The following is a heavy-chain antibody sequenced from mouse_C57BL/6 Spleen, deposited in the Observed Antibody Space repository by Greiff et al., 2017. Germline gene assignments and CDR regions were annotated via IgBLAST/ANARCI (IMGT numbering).Heavy chain of an antibody. CDR1: GYTFTSYW. V-gene: IGHV1-74*01. J-gene: IGHJ1*03. CDR3: AIRDGSEGWYFDV. CDR2: IHPSDSDT. D-gene: IGHD1-1*01. Sequence: QVQLQQPGAELVKPGASVKVSCKASGYTFTSYWMHWVKQRPGQGLEWIGRIHPSDSDTNYNQKFKGKATLTVDKSSSPAYMQLSSLTSEDSAVYYCAIRDGSEGWYFDVWGTGTTVTVSS.